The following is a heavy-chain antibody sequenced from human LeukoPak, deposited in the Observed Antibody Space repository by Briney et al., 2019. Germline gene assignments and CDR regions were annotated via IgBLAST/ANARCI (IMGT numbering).Heavy chain of an antibody. J-gene: IGHJ4*02. CDR2: ISWDGGST. Sequence: GGSLRLSCAASGFTFDDYAMHWVRQAPGKGLEWVSLISWDGGSTYYADSVKGRFTISRDNSKNSLYLQMNSLRAEDTALYYCAKDMGSGWPFDYWGQGTLVTVSS. D-gene: IGHD6-19*01. CDR1: GFTFDDYA. V-gene: IGHV3-43D*03. CDR3: AKDMGSGWPFDY.